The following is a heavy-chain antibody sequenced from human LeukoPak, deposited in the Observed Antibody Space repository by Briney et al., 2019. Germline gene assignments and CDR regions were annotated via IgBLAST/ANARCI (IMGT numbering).Heavy chain of an antibody. D-gene: IGHD1-26*01. CDR2: IQYDGSNK. J-gene: IGHJ4*02. CDR3: AKFSKYSRNWPPGVAY. CDR1: GFTFSSYD. V-gene: IGHV3-30*02. Sequence: PGGSLRLSCAASGFTFSSYDMHWVRQAPGKGLEGVAFIQYDGSNKYYADSVKGRFTISRDNSKNTLYLRMNSLRADDTAVYYCAKFSKYSRNWPPGVAYWGQGTLVTVSS.